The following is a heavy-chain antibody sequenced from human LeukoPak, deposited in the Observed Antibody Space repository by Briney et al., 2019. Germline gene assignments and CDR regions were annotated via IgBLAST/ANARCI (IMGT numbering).Heavy chain of an antibody. CDR3: ARTTTVTRRLDY. CDR1: GGSIGSSSYY. Sequence: SETLSLTCTVSGGSIGSSSYYWGWIRQPPGKGLEWIGSIYYSGSTYYNPSLKSRVTISVDTSKNQFSLKLSSVTAADTAVYYCARTTTVTRRLDYWGQGTLVTVSS. CDR2: IYYSGST. D-gene: IGHD4-17*01. V-gene: IGHV4-39*01. J-gene: IGHJ4*02.